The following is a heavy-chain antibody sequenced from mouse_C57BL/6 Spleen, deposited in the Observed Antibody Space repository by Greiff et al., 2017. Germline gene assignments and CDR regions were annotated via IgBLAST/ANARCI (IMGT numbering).Heavy chain of an antibody. Sequence: VQLQQSGPELVKPGASVKISCKASGYAFSSSWMNWVKQRPGKGLEWIGRVYPGAGDTNYNGKFKGKATLPADKSSSTAYMQLSSLTSEDSAVYFCARSDDGYYVPFDYWGQGTTLTVSS. CDR3: ARSDDGYYVPFDY. V-gene: IGHV1-82*01. CDR1: GYAFSSSW. CDR2: VYPGAGDT. D-gene: IGHD2-3*01. J-gene: IGHJ2*01.